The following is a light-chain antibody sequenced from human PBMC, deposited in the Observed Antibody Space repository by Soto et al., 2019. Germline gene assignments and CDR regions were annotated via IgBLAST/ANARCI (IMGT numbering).Light chain of an antibody. CDR3: TSYSRYSVLV. Sequence: QSALTQPASVPGSPGQSITISCTGTSSDIGGYKYVSWYQQHPGKAPKLIIFEVSNRPSGVSDRFSGSNSGNTASLTISGLQAEDEADYYCTSYSRYSVLVFGGGTKVTVL. CDR1: SSDIGGYKY. J-gene: IGLJ3*02. CDR2: EVS. V-gene: IGLV2-14*01.